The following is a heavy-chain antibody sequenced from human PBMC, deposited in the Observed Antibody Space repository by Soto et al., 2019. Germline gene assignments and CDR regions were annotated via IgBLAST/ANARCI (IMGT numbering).Heavy chain of an antibody. V-gene: IGHV3-30-3*01. Sequence: PGGSLRLSCAASGFTFTDYAMHWVRQAPGKGLEWVAFISYDGSNKYFADSVKGRFTISRDNSKNTLYLHMNSLRAEDTAVYCCAREPPPTITGLLDYWGQGTRVTVSS. CDR3: AREPPPTITGLLDY. D-gene: IGHD5-12*01. CDR1: GFTFTDYA. J-gene: IGHJ4*02. CDR2: ISYDGSNK.